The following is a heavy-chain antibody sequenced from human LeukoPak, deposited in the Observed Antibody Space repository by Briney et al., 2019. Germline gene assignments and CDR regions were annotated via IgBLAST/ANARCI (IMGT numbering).Heavy chain of an antibody. D-gene: IGHD3-10*01. CDR2: ISAYNGNT. J-gene: IGHJ6*02. Sequence: ASVKVSCKASGYTFTSYGISWVRQAPGQGLEWMGWISAYNGNTNYAQKLQGRVTMTTDTSTSTAYMELRSLRSDDTAVYYCARESHYYGSGSPYYGMDVWGQGTTVTVSS. V-gene: IGHV1-18*01. CDR3: ARESHYYGSGSPYYGMDV. CDR1: GYTFTSYG.